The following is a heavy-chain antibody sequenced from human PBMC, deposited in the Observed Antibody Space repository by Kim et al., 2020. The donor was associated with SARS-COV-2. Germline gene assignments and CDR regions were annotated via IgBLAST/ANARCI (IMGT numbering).Heavy chain of an antibody. CDR1: GFTFNSYT. CDR2: IGGSGVAT. D-gene: IGHD1-26*01. CDR3: ARSPSGIYYLDY. V-gene: IGHV3-23*01. Sequence: GGSLRLSCAASGFTFNSYTMTWVRQAPGKGLEWVSGIGGSGVATTYADSVKGRFTISRDNSKNTLFLQMDSLRAEDTAVYFCARSPSGIYYLDYWGQGTVVSVSS. J-gene: IGHJ4*02.